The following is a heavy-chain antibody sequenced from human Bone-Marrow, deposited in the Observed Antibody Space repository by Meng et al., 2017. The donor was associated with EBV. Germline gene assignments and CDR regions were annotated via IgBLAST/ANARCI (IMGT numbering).Heavy chain of an antibody. CDR1: GYTFTGYY. J-gene: IGHJ5*02. V-gene: IGHV1-2*06. D-gene: IGHD3-10*01. Sequence: QVRLVRVGAEVKKPGASVKGSCKASGYTFTGYYMHWVRQAPGQGLEWMGRINPNSGGTNYAQKFQGRVTMTRETSISTAYMELSRLRSDDTAVYYCARDLVRGVYNWFDPWGQGTLVTVSS. CDR3: ARDLVRGVYNWFDP. CDR2: INPNSGGT.